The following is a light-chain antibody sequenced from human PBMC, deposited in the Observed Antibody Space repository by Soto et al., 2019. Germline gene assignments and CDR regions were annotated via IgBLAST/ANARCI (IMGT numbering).Light chain of an antibody. CDR2: WAS. V-gene: IGKV4-1*01. Sequence: DSVMTQSPDSLAVSLGERATINCKSSQSVLYSSNNKNYLAWYQQKPGQPPKLLIYWASTRESGVPDRFSGSGSGTDFTLTISSLQAEDVAVYYCQQYYRTPITFGQGTRLEIK. CDR3: QQYYRTPIT. CDR1: QSVLYSSNNKNY. J-gene: IGKJ5*01.